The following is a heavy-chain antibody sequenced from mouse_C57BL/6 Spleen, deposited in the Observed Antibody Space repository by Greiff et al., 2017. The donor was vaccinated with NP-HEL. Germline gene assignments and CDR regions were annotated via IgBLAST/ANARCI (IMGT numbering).Heavy chain of an antibody. V-gene: IGHV1-64*01. CDR2: IHPNSGST. CDR1: GYTFTSYC. J-gene: IGHJ2*01. CDR3: ARDWDNY. D-gene: IGHD4-1*01. Sequence: QVQLKQPGAELVKPGASVKLSCKASGYTFTSYCMHWVKQRPGQGLEWIGMIHPNSGSTNYNEKFKSKATLTLAKSSSTAYMHRSSLTSEDSAVYYCARDWDNYWGQGTTLTFSS.